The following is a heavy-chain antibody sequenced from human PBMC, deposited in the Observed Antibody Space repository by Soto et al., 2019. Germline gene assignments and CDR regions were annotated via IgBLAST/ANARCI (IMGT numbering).Heavy chain of an antibody. CDR3: ARDPPLGDGRYFDL. V-gene: IGHV4-30-4*01. J-gene: IGHJ2*01. CDR1: GASISSGDHY. D-gene: IGHD3-16*01. Sequence: TLSLTCTVSGASISSGDHYWSWIRQPPGKGLQWIGYIYETETSYYHPALKSRVTISADKSRNQFSLKMTSLTAADTAVYYCARDPPLGDGRYFDLWGRGTLVTVSS. CDR2: IYETETS.